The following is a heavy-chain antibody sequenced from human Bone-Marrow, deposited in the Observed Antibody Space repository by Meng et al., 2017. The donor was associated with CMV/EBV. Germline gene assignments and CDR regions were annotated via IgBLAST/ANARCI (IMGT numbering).Heavy chain of an antibody. CDR1: GGSISSGGYY. CDR3: ARVGHYYGLDY. Sequence: QVQIQASGPGLVKPSQTQSLTCTVSGGSISSGGYYWNWIRQHPGKGLEWIGYIYYSGSTYYNPSLKSRVTISVDTSKNQFSLKLSSVTAADTAVYYCARVGHYYGLDYWGQGTLVTVSS. CDR2: IYYSGST. D-gene: IGHD3-10*01. J-gene: IGHJ4*02. V-gene: IGHV4-31*03.